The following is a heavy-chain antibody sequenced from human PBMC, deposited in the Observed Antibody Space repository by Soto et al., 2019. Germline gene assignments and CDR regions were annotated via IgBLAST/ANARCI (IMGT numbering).Heavy chain of an antibody. V-gene: IGHV5-51*01. CDR2: IYPGDSDT. CDR1: GYSFTSYW. J-gene: IGHJ5*02. CDR3: ALAQGDCSGGSCYSPWFDP. D-gene: IGHD2-15*01. Sequence: GESLKISCKGSGYSFTSYWIGWVRQMPGKGLEWMGIIYPGDSDTRYSPSFQGQVTISADKSISTAYLQWSSLKASDTAMYYCALAQGDCSGGSCYSPWFDPWGQGTLVTVYS.